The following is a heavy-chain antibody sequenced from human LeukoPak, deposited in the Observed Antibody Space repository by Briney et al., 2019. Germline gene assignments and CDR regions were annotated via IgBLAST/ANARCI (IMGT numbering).Heavy chain of an antibody. D-gene: IGHD3-9*01. CDR2: IYYSGST. Sequence: PSETLSLTCSVSGGSISSYYWSWIRRPPGKGLEWIGYIYYSGSTNYNPSLKSRVTISVDTSKNQFSLKLSSVTAADTAVYYCARGFLGLRYFDWLPNYPTSGWFDPWGQGTLVTVSS. V-gene: IGHV4-59*01. J-gene: IGHJ5*02. CDR1: GGSISSYY. CDR3: ARGFLGLRYFDWLPNYPTSGWFDP.